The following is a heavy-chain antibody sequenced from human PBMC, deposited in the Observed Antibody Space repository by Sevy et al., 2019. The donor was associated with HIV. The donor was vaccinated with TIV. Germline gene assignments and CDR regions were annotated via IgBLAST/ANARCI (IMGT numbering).Heavy chain of an antibody. V-gene: IGHV3-30*04. D-gene: IGHD3-22*01. J-gene: IGHJ6*02. Sequence: GGSLRLSCAASGFTFNTYAMHWVRQAPGKGLEWVALISYDGSYEYYADSVEGRFTISRDNSKNTLYLQMNSLRAEDTVVYYCARSSLVVSGSYGMDVWGQGTTVTVSS. CDR2: ISYDGSYE. CDR3: ARSSLVVSGSYGMDV. CDR1: GFTFNTYA.